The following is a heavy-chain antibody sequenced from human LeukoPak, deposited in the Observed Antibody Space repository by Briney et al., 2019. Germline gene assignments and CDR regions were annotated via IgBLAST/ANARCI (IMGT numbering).Heavy chain of an antibody. J-gene: IGHJ5*02. Sequence: GGSLRLSCADSGFTFSSYSMNWVRQAPGKGLEWVSSISSSSSYIYYADSVKGRFTISRDNAKNSLYLQMNSLRAEDTAVYYCARGYDASKQWLAQNWFDPWGQGTLVTVSS. D-gene: IGHD6-19*01. CDR2: ISSSSSYI. CDR3: ARGYDASKQWLAQNWFDP. CDR1: GFTFSSYS. V-gene: IGHV3-21*01.